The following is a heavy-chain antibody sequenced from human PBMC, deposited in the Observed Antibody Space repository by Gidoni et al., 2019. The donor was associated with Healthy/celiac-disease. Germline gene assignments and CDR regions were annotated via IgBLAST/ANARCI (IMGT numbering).Heavy chain of an antibody. CDR3: ARARQNPYYYYYMDV. CDR1: GGSISSYY. CDR2: IYYSGST. V-gene: IGHV4-59*01. J-gene: IGHJ6*03. Sequence: QVQLQESGPGLVKPSETLSLTCPVSGGSISSYYWSWIRQPPGKGLEWIGYIYYSGSTNYNPSLKSRVTISVDTSKNQFSLKLSSVAAADTAVYYCARARQNPYYYYYMDVWGKGTTVTVSS.